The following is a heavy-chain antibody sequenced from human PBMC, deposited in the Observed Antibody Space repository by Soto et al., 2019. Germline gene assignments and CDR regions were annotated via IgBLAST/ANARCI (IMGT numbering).Heavy chain of an antibody. CDR2: INPNSGGT. J-gene: IGHJ6*02. Sequence: GASVKVSCKASGYTFTGYYMHWVRQAPGQGLEWMGWINPNSGGTNYAQKFQGWVTMTRDTSISTAYMELSRLRSDDTAVYYCARDKITMVRGVIILGPNATSGMDVCAQQTALTVYS. V-gene: IGHV1-2*04. CDR3: ARDKITMVRGVIILGPNATSGMDV. D-gene: IGHD3-10*01. CDR1: GYTFTGYY.